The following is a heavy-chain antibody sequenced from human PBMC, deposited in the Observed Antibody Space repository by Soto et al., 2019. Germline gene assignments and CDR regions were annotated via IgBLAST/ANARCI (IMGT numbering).Heavy chain of an antibody. D-gene: IGHD4-17*01. CDR1: GYTFTSYY. CDR3: ARDSEHGEYHYGMDF. J-gene: IGHJ6*02. CDR2: INPSGGST. Sequence: ASVKVSCKASGYTFTSYYMHWVRQAPGQGLEWMGIINPSGGSTSYAQKFQGRVTMTRDTSTSTVYMELSSLRSEDTAVYYCARDSEHGEYHYGMDFWGQGTTVTVYS. V-gene: IGHV1-46*01.